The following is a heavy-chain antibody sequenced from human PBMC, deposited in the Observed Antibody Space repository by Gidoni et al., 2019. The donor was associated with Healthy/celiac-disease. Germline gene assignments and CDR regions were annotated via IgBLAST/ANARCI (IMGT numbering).Heavy chain of an antibody. V-gene: IGHV3-74*01. CDR3: ARVAYYDFWSGPVGMDV. CDR2: INSDGSST. Sequence: EVQLVESGGGLVQPGGSLRLSCAASGFAFSRYWMHWVRQAQGKGLVWVSRINSDGSSTSYADSVKGRFTISRDNAKNTLYLQMNSLRAEDTAVYYCARVAYYDFWSGPVGMDVWGQGTTVTVSS. CDR1: GFAFSRYW. D-gene: IGHD3-3*01. J-gene: IGHJ6*02.